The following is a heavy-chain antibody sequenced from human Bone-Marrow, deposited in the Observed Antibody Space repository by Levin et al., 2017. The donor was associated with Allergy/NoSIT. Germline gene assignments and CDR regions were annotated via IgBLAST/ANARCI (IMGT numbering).Heavy chain of an antibody. J-gene: IGHJ6*02. V-gene: IGHV3-21*01. CDR3: ASWAMYHYDRSAFDYFYYAMDV. Sequence: ASVKVSCAASGILFSSYDMNWVRQAPGKGLEWVSSISAGGNYIYYADSVKGRFTISRDNVKNSLFLQMNSLRAEDTAVYYCASWAMYHYDRSAFDYFYYAMDVWGQGTTVTVSS. CDR2: ISAGGNYI. D-gene: IGHD3-22*01. CDR1: GILFSSYD.